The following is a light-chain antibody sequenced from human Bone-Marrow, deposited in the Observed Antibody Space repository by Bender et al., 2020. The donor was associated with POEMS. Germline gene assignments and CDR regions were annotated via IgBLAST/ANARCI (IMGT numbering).Light chain of an antibody. V-gene: IGLV2-23*01. CDR2: EGS. CDR1: SSDVGEYNY. J-gene: IGLJ3*02. CDR3: CSYAGSSTWV. Sequence: QSALTQPASVSGSPGQSITISCTGTSSDVGEYNYVSWYQQHPGKAPKLMIYEGSERPSGVSNRFSGSKSGNTASLTISGLQAEDEADYHCCSYAGSSTWVFGGGTKVTVL.